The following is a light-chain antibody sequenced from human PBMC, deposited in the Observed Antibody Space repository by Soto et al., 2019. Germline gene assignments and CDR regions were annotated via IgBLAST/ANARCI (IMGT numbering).Light chain of an antibody. CDR2: AAS. J-gene: IGKJ2*01. CDR3: QQYNNWPYT. Sequence: EIVMTQSPATLSVSPGERATLSCRASQSVSRNLAWYPHKPCQAPMLLLYAASTGATGIPARFSGSGSGTEFTLTFSSLQSEDFAVYYCQQYNNWPYTFGQGTKLEIK. CDR1: QSVSRN. V-gene: IGKV3-15*01.